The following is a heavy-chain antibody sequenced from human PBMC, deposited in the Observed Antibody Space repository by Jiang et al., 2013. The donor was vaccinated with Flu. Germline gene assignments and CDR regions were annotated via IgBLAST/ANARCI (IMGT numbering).Heavy chain of an antibody. V-gene: IGHV4-4*02. J-gene: IGHJ4*02. D-gene: IGHD3-3*01. CDR3: ARGKLVGDFWSGYEYHFEN. CDR1: GGSIISDNW. Sequence: GSGLVKPAGTLSLTCALSGGSIISDNWWSWVRQPPGKGLEWIGEIHHSWTSNYNPSLRGRVTLSVDTSNNHFSLQLSSVTAADTAVYYCARGKLVGDFWSGYEYHFENWGQGTLV. CDR2: IHHSWTS.